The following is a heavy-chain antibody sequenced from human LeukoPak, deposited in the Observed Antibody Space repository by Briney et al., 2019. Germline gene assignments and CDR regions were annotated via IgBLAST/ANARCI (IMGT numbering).Heavy chain of an antibody. CDR1: GFSFSTYW. J-gene: IGHJ4*01. V-gene: IGHV3-74*01. CDR2: INTDGSSI. D-gene: IGHD5-12*01. CDR3: VRGYSGAYRIDY. Sequence: GRSLRLSCAASGFSFSTYWMHWVRHAPGKGLVWVSRINTDGSSISYADSVKGRFIISRDNAKNTLHLQSDSLRVEDTAIYYCVRGYSGAYRIDYWGQGTLVTVSS.